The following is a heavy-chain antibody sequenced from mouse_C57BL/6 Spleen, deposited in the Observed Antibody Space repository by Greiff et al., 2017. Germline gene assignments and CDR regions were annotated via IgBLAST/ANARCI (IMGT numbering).Heavy chain of an antibody. CDR1: GYTFTDYN. Sequence: EVKLQESGPELVKPGASVKIPCKASGYTFTDYNMDWVKQSHGKSLEWIGDINPNNGGTIYNQKFKGKATLTVDKSSSTAYMELRSLTSEDTAVYYCARREEDGYDGPYWYFDVWGTGTTVTVSS. D-gene: IGHD2-2*01. V-gene: IGHV1-18*01. CDR2: INPNNGGT. J-gene: IGHJ1*03. CDR3: ARREEDGYDGPYWYFDV.